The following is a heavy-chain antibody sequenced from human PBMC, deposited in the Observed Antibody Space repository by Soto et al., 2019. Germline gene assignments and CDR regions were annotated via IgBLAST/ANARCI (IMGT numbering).Heavy chain of an antibody. CDR2: ISSSSSTI. V-gene: IGHV3-48*01. CDR1: GFTFSSYS. CDR3: ARDSGYSYGPLDY. J-gene: IGHJ4*02. D-gene: IGHD5-18*01. Sequence: EVQLVESGGGLVQPGGSLRLSCAASGFTFSSYSMNWVRQAPGKGLEWVSYISSSSSTIYYADSVKGRFTISRDNDKNSVYLQMNSMRAEDTAVYYCARDSGYSYGPLDYWGQGTLVTVYS.